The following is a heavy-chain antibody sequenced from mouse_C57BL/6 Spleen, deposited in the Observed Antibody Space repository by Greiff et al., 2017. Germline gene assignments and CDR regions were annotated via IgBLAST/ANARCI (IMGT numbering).Heavy chain of an antibody. J-gene: IGHJ1*03. V-gene: IGHV1-64*01. CDR2: IHPNSGST. CDR1: GYTFTSYW. Sequence: VQLKQPGAELVKPGASVKLSCKASGYTFTSYWMHWVKQRPGQGLEWIGMIHPNSGSTNYNEKFKSKATLTVDKSSSTAYMQLSSLTSEDSAVYYCARSVDYYGSSSWYFDVWGTGTTVTVSS. CDR3: ARSVDYYGSSSWYFDV. D-gene: IGHD1-1*01.